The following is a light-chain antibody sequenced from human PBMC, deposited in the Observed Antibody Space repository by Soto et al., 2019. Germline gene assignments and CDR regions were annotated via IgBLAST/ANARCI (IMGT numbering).Light chain of an antibody. CDR1: QTVNRNY. CDR2: GVS. CDR3: QQYIDSPRT. Sequence: EIVLTQSPGTLALSLGDGATLSCRVSQTVNRNYLAWYLQKPGQPPRLLIYGVSNRAPGVPDRFSGGGSGTDFTLTIARLEPDDFGTYYCQQYIDSPRTFGQGTRVEVK. V-gene: IGKV3-20*01. J-gene: IGKJ1*01.